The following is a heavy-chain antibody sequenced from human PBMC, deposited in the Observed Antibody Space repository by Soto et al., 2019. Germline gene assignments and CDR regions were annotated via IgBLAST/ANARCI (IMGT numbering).Heavy chain of an antibody. V-gene: IGHV1-2*02. J-gene: IGHJ4*02. CDR3: AGSTVLETGSARFDF. CDR1: GYTFTGHY. D-gene: IGHD2-8*02. CDR2: INPKNGDT. Sequence: ASVKVSCKASGYTFTGHYLHWVRQAPGQRPEWMGWINPKNGDTIYTQKFQGRVTMTRDTSISTAFMELSRLNSDDTAVYFCAGSTVLETGSARFDFWGQGSLVTVSS.